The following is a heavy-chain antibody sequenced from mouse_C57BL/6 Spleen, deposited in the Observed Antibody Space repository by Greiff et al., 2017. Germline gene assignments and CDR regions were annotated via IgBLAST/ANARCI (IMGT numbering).Heavy chain of an antibody. V-gene: IGHV1-64*01. CDR3: AREGVLLRPRQYFDV. D-gene: IGHD1-1*01. CDR1: GYTFTSYW. J-gene: IGHJ1*03. CDR2: IHPNSGST. Sequence: QVQLQQPGAELVKPGASVKLSCKASGYTFTSYWMHWVKQRPGQGLEWIGMIHPNSGSTNYNEKFKSKATLTVDKSSSTAYMQLSSLTSEDSAVYFCAREGVLLRPRQYFDVWGTGTTVTVSS.